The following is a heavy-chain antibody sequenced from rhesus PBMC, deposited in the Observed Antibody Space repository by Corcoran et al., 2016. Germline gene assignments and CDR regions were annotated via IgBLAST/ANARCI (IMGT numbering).Heavy chain of an antibody. CDR3: ARRSSGWSIFDY. CDR1: GGSISGGYD. V-gene: IGHV4-76*01. D-gene: IGHD6S26*01. J-gene: IGHJ4*01. Sequence: QVQLQESGPGLVKPSETLSLTCAVSGGSISGGYDWSWIRPPPGKGLEWIGCIYGSSGSPNYNPSLKNRVTISKDTSKNQFSLKLSSVTAADTAVYYCARRSSGWSIFDYWGQGVLVTVSS. CDR2: IYGSSGSP.